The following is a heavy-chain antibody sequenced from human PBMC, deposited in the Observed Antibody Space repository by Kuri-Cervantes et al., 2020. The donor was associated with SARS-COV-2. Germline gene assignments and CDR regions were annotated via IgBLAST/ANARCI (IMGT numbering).Heavy chain of an antibody. CDR1: GFTFSSYG. CDR3: TSGRIADRLGAFDI. CDR2: IRYDGSNK. V-gene: IGHV3-30*02. D-gene: IGHD2-21*01. Sequence: GESLKISCAASGFTFSSYGMPWVRQAPGKGMEWVAFIRYDGSNKYYADSVKGRFTISRDNSKNTLYLQMNSLKTEDTAVYYCTSGRIADRLGAFDIWGQGTMVTVSS. J-gene: IGHJ3*02.